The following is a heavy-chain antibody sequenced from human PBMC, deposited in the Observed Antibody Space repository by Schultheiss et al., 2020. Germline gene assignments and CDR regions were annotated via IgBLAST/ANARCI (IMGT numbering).Heavy chain of an antibody. CDR3: AHRAHSGTMGRFDY. CDR2: IYWNDDK. D-gene: IGHD5-12*01. V-gene: IGHV2-5*01. CDR1: GFSLSTSGVG. J-gene: IGHJ4*02. Sequence: SGPTLVKPTQTLTLTCTFSGFSLSTSGVGVGWIRQPPGKALEWLALIYWNDDKRYSPSLKSRLTITKDTSKNQVVLTMTNMDPVDTATYYCAHRAHSGTMGRFDYWGQGTMVTVSS.